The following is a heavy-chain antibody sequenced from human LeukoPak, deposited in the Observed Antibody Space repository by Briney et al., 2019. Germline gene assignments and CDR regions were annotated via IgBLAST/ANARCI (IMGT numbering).Heavy chain of an antibody. J-gene: IGHJ4*02. Sequence: GGSLRLSCAASGFTFSSYAMSWVRQAPGKGVEWVSAISGSGGSTYYADSVKGRFTISRDNSKNTLYLQMNSLRAEDTAVYYCAKQNMVRGVIKNGKYFDYWGQGTLVTVSS. D-gene: IGHD3-10*01. CDR1: GFTFSSYA. CDR3: AKQNMVRGVIKNGKYFDY. CDR2: ISGSGGST. V-gene: IGHV3-23*01.